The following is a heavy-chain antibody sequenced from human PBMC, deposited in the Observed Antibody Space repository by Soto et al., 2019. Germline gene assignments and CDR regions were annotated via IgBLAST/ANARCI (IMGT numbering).Heavy chain of an antibody. CDR2: INSGGGTT. CDR3: AIWCTYGNFDHFDY. Sequence: GGSLRLSCAASGFTFNTYWMHWFRQAPGKGLVWVSRINSGGGTTTHADSVKGRFTISRDNAKNTLYLQMSGLRADDTAVYYCAIWCTYGNFDHFDYRGQGTQVTVSS. V-gene: IGHV3-74*01. J-gene: IGHJ4*01. D-gene: IGHD3-10*01. CDR1: GFTFNTYW.